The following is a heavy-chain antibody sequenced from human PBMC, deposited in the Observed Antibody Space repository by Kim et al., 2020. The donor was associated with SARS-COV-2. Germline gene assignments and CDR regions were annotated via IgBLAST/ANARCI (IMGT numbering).Heavy chain of an antibody. CDR3: ARELSTWPNWFDP. CDR1: GDSVSSGDYY. CDR2: IYYSGST. Sequence: SETLSLTCTVSGDSVSSGDYYWSWIRQPPGKGLEWIGYIYYSGSTNYNPSLKDRVTISLDRSKTQFSLNLSSVTAADTAVYYCARELSTWPNWFDPWGQG. V-gene: IGHV4-61*08. J-gene: IGHJ5*02.